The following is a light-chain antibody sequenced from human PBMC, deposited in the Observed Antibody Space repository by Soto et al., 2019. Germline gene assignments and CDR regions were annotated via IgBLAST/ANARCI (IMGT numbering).Light chain of an antibody. J-gene: IGKJ5*01. CDR1: QSVTSTY. V-gene: IGKV3-20*01. Sequence: EIVLTQSPDTLCLSPGERATLSCRASQSVTSTYLAWYRQKSGQAPRVLIYGASNRATGIPDRFSGSGSGADFTLTISRLEPEDFAVYYCQHYAGSPLFGQGTRLEIK. CDR3: QHYAGSPL. CDR2: GAS.